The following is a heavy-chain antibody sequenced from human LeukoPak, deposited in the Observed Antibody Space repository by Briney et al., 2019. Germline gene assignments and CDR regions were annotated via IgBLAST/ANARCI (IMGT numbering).Heavy chain of an antibody. CDR3: TREVHCSGGSCYSFDY. J-gene: IGHJ4*02. CDR2: INPNSGGT. V-gene: IGHV1-2*04. D-gene: IGHD2-15*01. Sequence: ASVKVSCKASGYTFTGYYMHWVRQAPGQGLERMGWINPNSGGTNYAQKFQGWVTMTRDTSISTAYMELSRLRSDDTAVYYCTREVHCSGGSCYSFDYWGQGTLVTVSS. CDR1: GYTFTGYY.